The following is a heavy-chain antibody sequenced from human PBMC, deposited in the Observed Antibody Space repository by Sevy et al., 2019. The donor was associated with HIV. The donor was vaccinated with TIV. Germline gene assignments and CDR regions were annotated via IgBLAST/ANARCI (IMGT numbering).Heavy chain of an antibody. CDR1: GYSFTSYW. V-gene: IGHV5-51*01. Sequence: GESLKISCKGSGYSFTSYWIGWVRQMPGKGLEWMGIIYPGDSDTRYSPSFQGQVTISADKSISTAYLQWSSLKASDTAMYYCARSGYSGYDSPHYYYGMDVWGQGTTVTVSS. D-gene: IGHD5-12*01. CDR2: IYPGDSDT. J-gene: IGHJ6*02. CDR3: ARSGYSGYDSPHYYYGMDV.